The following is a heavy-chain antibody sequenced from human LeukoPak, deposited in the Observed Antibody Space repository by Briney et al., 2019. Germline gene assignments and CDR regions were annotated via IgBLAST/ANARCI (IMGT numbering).Heavy chain of an antibody. CDR2: IRSKANSYAT. CDR3: TRLGVATLK. J-gene: IGHJ4*02. CDR1: GFTFSGSA. Sequence: GGSLRLSCAASGFTFSGSAMHWVRQASGKGLEWVGRIRSKANSYATAYAASVKGRFTISRDDSKNTAYLQMNSLKTEDTAVYYCTRLGVATLKWGQGTLVTVSS. V-gene: IGHV3-73*01. D-gene: IGHD5-12*01.